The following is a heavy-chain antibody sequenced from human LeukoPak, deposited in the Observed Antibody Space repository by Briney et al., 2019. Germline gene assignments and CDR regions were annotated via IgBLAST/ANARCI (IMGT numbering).Heavy chain of an antibody. CDR2: MNPNSGNT. CDR3: ARGKAVRQSDAFDI. V-gene: IGHV1-8*01. CDR1: GYTFTNYD. Sequence: ASVKVSCKASGYTFTNYDINWVRQATGQGLEWMGWMNPNSGNTGYAQKFQGRVIITRNTSISTAYMELSSLRSEDTAVYYCARGKAVRQSDAFDIWGQGTMVTVSS. D-gene: IGHD6-6*01. J-gene: IGHJ3*02.